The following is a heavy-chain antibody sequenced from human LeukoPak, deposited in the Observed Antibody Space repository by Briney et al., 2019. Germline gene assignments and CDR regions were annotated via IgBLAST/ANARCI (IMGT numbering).Heavy chain of an antibody. Sequence: GSLRLSCAASGFTFSTYDMHWVRQATGKGLEWVSTITSAGDRYYPGSVKGRFTISRDNAKNSLYLQMNSLRAEDTAVYYCARGRGSGWLDYWGQGTLVTVSS. D-gene: IGHD6-19*01. CDR3: ARGRGSGWLDY. V-gene: IGHV3-13*01. CDR1: GFTFSTYD. J-gene: IGHJ4*02. CDR2: ITSAGDR.